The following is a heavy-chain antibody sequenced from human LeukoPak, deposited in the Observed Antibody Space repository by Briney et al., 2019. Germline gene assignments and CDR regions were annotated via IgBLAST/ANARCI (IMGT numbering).Heavy chain of an antibody. V-gene: IGHV1-46*01. CDR1: GYTFTSYY. CDR3: ARDGITMVQGVLRFRRYWFDP. D-gene: IGHD3-10*01. J-gene: IGHJ5*02. CDR2: INPSGGST. Sequence: ASVKVSCKASGYTFTSYYMHWVRQAPGQGLEWMGIINPSGGSTSYAQKFQGRVTMTRDTSTSTVYMELSSLRSEDTAVYYCARDGITMVQGVLRFRRYWFDPWGQGALVTVSS.